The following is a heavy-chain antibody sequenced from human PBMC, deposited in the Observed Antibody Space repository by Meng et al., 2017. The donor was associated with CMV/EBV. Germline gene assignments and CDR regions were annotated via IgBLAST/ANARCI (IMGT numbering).Heavy chain of an antibody. D-gene: IGHD3-3*01. J-gene: IGHJ6*02. CDR2: ISSSSSYI. V-gene: IGHV3-21*01. Sequence: ETLSLTCAASGFTFSSYSMNWVRQAPGKGLEWVSSISSSSSYIYYADSVKGRFTISRDNAKNSLYLQMNSLRAEDTAVYYCARDSGDFWSGYWYYYYGMDVWGQGTTVTVSS. CDR1: GFTFSSYS. CDR3: ARDSGDFWSGYWYYYYGMDV.